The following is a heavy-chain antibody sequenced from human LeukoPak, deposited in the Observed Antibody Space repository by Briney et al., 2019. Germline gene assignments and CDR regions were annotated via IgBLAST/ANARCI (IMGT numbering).Heavy chain of an antibody. D-gene: IGHD1-7*01. CDR1: GGTFSSYA. J-gene: IGHJ4*02. CDR2: IIPIFGTA. V-gene: IGHV1-69*05. Sequence: SVKVSFKASGGTFSSYAISWVRQAPGQGLEWMGGIIPIFGTANYAQKFQGRVTITTDESTSTAYMELSSLRSEDTAVYYCARSAVGGNWNFYDYWGQGTLVTVSS. CDR3: ARSAVGGNWNFYDY.